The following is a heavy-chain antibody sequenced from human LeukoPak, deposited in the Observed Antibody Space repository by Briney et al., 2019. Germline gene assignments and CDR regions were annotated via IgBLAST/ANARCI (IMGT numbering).Heavy chain of an antibody. D-gene: IGHD6-19*01. J-gene: IGHJ1*01. CDR2: IKQDGSDK. CDR3: SRERYSSK. V-gene: IGHV3-7*01. CDR1: GFSFSSDW. Sequence: GGSLRLSCAAFGFSFSSDWMTWVRQAPGKGLEWVANIKQDGSDKYYVDSVKGRFTISRDNAKHSLFLQMNSLRAEDTAVYYCSRERYSSKWVRGTLVTVSS.